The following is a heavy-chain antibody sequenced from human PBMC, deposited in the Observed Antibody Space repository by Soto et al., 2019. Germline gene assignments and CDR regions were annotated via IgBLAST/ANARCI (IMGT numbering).Heavy chain of an antibody. V-gene: IGHV3-23*01. J-gene: IGHJ3*02. CDR3: ANLKGYCSRGSCYPAALDI. D-gene: IGHD2-15*01. Sequence: PGGSLRLSCVASGFTFSSYWMHWVRQAPGKGLVWVSAMSGGGGSTYYADSVKGRFTISRDNSKNTLYLQMNSLRAEDTAVYYCANLKGYCSRGSCYPAALDIWGQGTMVTVSS. CDR1: GFTFSSYW. CDR2: MSGGGGST.